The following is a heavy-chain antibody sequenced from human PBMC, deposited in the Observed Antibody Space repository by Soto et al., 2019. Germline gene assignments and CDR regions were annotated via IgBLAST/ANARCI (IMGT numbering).Heavy chain of an antibody. CDR1: GYIFFGSY. J-gene: IGHJ6*02. D-gene: IGHD1-1*01. Sequence: QVQLVQSGAEVKKPGASVKVSCKASGYIFFGSYIHWVRQAPGQGLEWMGWINPNNGGTGSAQKFQGRITMTGDTSISIAYKELSRLRYDDTGVYYCARGGRYINGNYHFGMDVWGQGTTVNVS. CDR2: INPNNGGT. V-gene: IGHV1-2*02. CDR3: ARGGRYINGNYHFGMDV.